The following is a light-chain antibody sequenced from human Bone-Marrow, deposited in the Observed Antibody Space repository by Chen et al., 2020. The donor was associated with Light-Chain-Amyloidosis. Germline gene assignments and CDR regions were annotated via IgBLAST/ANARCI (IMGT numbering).Light chain of an antibody. CDR3: QVWDSSGDHPV. V-gene: IGLV3-21*03. Sequence: SYVLTQPPSVSVAPGKTASLICEGENIGSKSVHWYQQMPGQAPVLALYDDTGRPSGIPERFSGSNSWNTATLTISRVESGDEADYYCQVWDSSGDHPVFGGGTKLTVL. J-gene: IGLJ2*01. CDR1: NIGSKS. CDR2: DDT.